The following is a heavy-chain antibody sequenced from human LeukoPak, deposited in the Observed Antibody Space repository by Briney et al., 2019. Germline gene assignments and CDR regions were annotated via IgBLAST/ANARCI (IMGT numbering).Heavy chain of an antibody. J-gene: IGHJ4*02. D-gene: IGHD1-7*01. CDR2: ISTGNGNT. CDR3: ATANNWNYALGY. V-gene: IGHV1-18*04. CDR1: GYTFTGYY. Sequence: VASVKVSCKASGYTFTGYYIHWVRQAPGQGLEWMGWISTGNGNTNSGQKFQGRVTMTTDTSTGTAYMELRSLRSDDTAMYYCATANNWNYALGYWGQGTLVTVSS.